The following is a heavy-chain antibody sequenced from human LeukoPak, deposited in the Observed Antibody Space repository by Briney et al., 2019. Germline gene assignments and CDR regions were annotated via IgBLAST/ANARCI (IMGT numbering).Heavy chain of an antibody. CDR2: INDIGHT. CDR1: GESFNGFY. D-gene: IGHD3-16*01. J-gene: IGHJ6*03. V-gene: IGHV4-34*01. Sequence: PSETLSLTCAVNGESFNGFYWTWIRQSPGKGLEWIGEINDIGHTNYNASLKGRVTISLDTSQKQFSLKLTSVTAADTAVYYCARGEGNDYVWGSFYYYLDVWGKGTAVTVSS. CDR3: ARGEGNDYVWGSFYYYLDV.